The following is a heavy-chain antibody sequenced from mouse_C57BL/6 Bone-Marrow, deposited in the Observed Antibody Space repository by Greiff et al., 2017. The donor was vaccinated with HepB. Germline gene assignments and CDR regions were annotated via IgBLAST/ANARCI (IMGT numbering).Heavy chain of an antibody. V-gene: IGHV1-15*01. Sequence: QVQLQQSGAELVRPGASVTLSCKASGYTFTDYEMHWVKQTPVHGLEWIGAIDPETGGTAYNQKFKGKAILTADKSSSTAYMELRSLTSEDSAVYYCTRHYYSNYVFAYWGQGTLVTVSA. D-gene: IGHD2-5*01. CDR1: GYTFTDYE. CDR2: IDPETGGT. J-gene: IGHJ3*01. CDR3: TRHYYSNYVFAY.